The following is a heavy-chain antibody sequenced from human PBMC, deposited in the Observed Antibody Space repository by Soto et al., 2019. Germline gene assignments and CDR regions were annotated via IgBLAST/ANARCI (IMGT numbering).Heavy chain of an antibody. CDR3: ARALSSGWYDGPASGPWFDP. CDR1: GFTFSSYD. CDR2: IGTAGDT. V-gene: IGHV3-13*01. D-gene: IGHD6-19*01. J-gene: IGHJ5*02. Sequence: PGGSLRLSCAASGFTFSSYDMHWVRQATGKGLEWVSAIGTAGDTYYPGSVKGRFTISRENAKNSLYLQMNSLRAEDTAVYYCARALSSGWYDGPASGPWFDPWGQGTLVTVSS.